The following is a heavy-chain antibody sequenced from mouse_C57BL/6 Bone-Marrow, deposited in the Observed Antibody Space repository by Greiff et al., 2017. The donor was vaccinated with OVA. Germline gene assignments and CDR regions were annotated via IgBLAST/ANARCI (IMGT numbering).Heavy chain of an antibody. V-gene: IGHV1-63*01. Sequence: VQLKESGAELVRPGTSVKMSCKASGYTFTNYWIGWAKQRPGHGLEWIGDIYPGGGYTNYNEKFKGKATLTADKSSSTAYMQFSSLTSEDSAIYYCARYPYYYWYFDVWGTGTTITVSS. CDR1: GYTFTNYW. J-gene: IGHJ1*03. D-gene: IGHD1-1*01. CDR3: ARYPYYYWYFDV. CDR2: IYPGGGYT.